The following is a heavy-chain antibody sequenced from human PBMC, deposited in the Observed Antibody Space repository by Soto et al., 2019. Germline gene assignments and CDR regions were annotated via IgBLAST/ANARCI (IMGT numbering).Heavy chain of an antibody. V-gene: IGHV4-59*01. CDR3: ARGVGGYSYGWVDY. Sequence: PSETLSLTCTVSGGSISSYYWSWIRQPPGKGLEWIGYIYYSGSTNYNPSLKSRVTISVDTSKNQFSLKLSSVTAADTAVYYCARGVGGYSYGWVDYWGQGTLVTVSS. CDR1: GGSISSYY. J-gene: IGHJ4*02. CDR2: IYYSGST. D-gene: IGHD5-18*01.